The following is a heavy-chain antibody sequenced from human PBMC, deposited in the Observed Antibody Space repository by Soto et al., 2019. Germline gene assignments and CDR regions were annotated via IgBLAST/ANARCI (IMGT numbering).Heavy chain of an antibody. CDR3: ATTVVPAAIYYYYGMDV. V-gene: IGHV4-39*01. D-gene: IGHD2-2*01. Sequence: QLQLQESGPGLVKPSETLSLTCTVSGGSISSSSYYWGWIRQPPGKGLEWIGSIYYSGSTYYNPSLKSRVPISVDTSKNQFSLKLSSVTAADTAVYYCATTVVPAAIYYYYGMDVWGQGTTVTVSS. J-gene: IGHJ6*02. CDR1: GGSISSSSYY. CDR2: IYYSGST.